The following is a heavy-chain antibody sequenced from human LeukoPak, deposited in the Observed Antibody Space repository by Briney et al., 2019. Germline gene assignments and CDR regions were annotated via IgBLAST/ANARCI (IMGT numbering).Heavy chain of an antibody. J-gene: IGHJ3*02. Sequence: SVKVSCKASGGTFSSYAISWVRQAPGQGLEWMGGIIPIFGTASYAQKFQGRVTITADESTSTAYMELSSLRSEDTAVYYCAREVNSGSYARSPIGAFDIWGQGTMVTVSS. V-gene: IGHV1-69*01. D-gene: IGHD1-26*01. CDR1: GGTFSSYA. CDR2: IIPIFGTA. CDR3: AREVNSGSYARSPIGAFDI.